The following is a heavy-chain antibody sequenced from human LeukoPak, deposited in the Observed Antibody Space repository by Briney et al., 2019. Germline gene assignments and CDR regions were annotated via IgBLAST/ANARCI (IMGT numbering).Heavy chain of an antibody. V-gene: IGHV3-23*01. CDR3: ARAQWLIRFDS. J-gene: IGHJ4*02. D-gene: IGHD6-19*01. Sequence: GGSLRLSCTASGFTFDYYALSWVRQAPGKGLEWVSVITKTGGETYYADPVKGRFTVSRDNSKNTLFLQMNSLRAEDTAVYYCARAQWLIRFDSWGQGTLVTVSS. CDR1: GFTFDYYA. CDR2: ITKTGGET.